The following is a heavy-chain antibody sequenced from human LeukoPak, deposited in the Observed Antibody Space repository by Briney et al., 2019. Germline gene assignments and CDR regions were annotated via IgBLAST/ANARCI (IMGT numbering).Heavy chain of an antibody. CDR2: ISGSGGST. V-gene: IGHV3-23*01. CDR3: AKPSRITIFGAPYYYYGMDV. J-gene: IGHJ6*02. Sequence: PGGSLRLSCAASGFTVSSNYMSWVRQAPGKGLEWVSAISGSGGSTYYADSVKGRFTISRDNSKNTLYLQMNSLRAEDTAVYYCAKPSRITIFGAPYYYYGMDVWGQGTTVTVSS. CDR1: GFTVSSNY. D-gene: IGHD3-3*01.